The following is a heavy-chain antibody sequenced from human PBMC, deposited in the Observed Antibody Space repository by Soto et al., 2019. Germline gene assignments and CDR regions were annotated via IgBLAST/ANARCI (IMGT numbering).Heavy chain of an antibody. Sequence: SVKVSCKASGGTFSSYAISWVRQAPGQGLEWMGGIIPIFGTANYAQKFQGRVTITADESTSTAYMELSSLRSEDTAVYYCARVNTPFYYYYYGMDVWGQGTTVTVSS. CDR1: GGTFSSYA. CDR2: IIPIFGTA. J-gene: IGHJ6*02. D-gene: IGHD2-15*01. CDR3: ARVNTPFYYYYYGMDV. V-gene: IGHV1-69*13.